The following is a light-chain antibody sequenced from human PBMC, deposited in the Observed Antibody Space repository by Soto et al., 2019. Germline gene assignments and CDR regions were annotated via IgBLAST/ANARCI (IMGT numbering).Light chain of an antibody. Sequence: QAVMTQPPSASPTPGQMVTISCSGGSSNIGTNAVNWYQQLPGTVPKLLIYNNNQRPSGVPDRFSGSKSGTSASLAISGLQSEDEADYYCAAWDDSLNGYVFGTGTKVTVL. J-gene: IGLJ1*01. CDR1: SSNIGTNA. V-gene: IGLV1-44*01. CDR3: AAWDDSLNGYV. CDR2: NNN.